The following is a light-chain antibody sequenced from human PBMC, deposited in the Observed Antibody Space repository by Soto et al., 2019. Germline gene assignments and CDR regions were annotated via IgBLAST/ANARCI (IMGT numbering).Light chain of an antibody. CDR1: KLGHKY. Sequence: SYELTQPPSVSVSPGQTASITCSGDKLGHKYVCWYQQKPGQSPVLVIYQDTKRPSGIPERFSGSNSGNTATLTISGTQAMDEADYYGQTWDSSTVVFGGGTKVTVL. CDR2: QDT. CDR3: QTWDSSTVV. J-gene: IGLJ2*01. V-gene: IGLV3-1*01.